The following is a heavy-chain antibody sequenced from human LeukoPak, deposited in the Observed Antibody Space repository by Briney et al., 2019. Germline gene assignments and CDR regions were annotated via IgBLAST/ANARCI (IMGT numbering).Heavy chain of an antibody. D-gene: IGHD6-19*01. CDR1: GGSISGYY. CDR3: ARLAGTDAFDV. J-gene: IGHJ3*01. Sequence: ASETLSLTCSVSGGSISGYYWTWIRQPAGKGLEWIGRVYTSGSTHYNPSLKTRLTMSVDTSKNQFSLKLSSVTAADTAVYYCARLAGTDAFDVWGQGTMVTVSS. V-gene: IGHV4-4*07. CDR2: VYTSGST.